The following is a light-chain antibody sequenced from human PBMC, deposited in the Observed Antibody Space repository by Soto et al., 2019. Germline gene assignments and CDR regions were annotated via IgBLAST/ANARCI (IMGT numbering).Light chain of an antibody. CDR3: QQYGDSPYT. V-gene: IGKV3D-20*01. CDR2: DAS. Sequence: ETVLTQSPATLSLSPGGRATLSCGASQSVDSNYLAWYQQKPGLAPRLLIYDASTRATGIPDRFSGSGSGTDFTLTISRLEPEDFAVYYCQQYGDSPYTFGQGNKLEIK. CDR1: QSVDSNY. J-gene: IGKJ2*01.